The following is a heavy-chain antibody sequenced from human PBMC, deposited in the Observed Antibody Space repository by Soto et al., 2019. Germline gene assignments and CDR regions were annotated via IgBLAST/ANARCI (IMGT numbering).Heavy chain of an antibody. V-gene: IGHV3-23*01. CDR3: AKDSRSHPQGWFDP. CDR2: ISGSGDYT. Sequence: EVQLLESGGGLVQPGDSLTLSFAASGFTFSTYAMTWVPQAPGNGLEWVSSISGSGDYTYFADSVEGRFTISRDNSKDTLYLQMSSLRVEDTAIYYCAKDSRSHPQGWFDPWGKGTLVTVSS. CDR1: GFTFSTYA. D-gene: IGHD2-15*01. J-gene: IGHJ5*02.